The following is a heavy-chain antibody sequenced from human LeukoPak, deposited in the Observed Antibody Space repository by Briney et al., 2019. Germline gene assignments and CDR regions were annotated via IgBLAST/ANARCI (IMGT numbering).Heavy chain of an antibody. Sequence: ASETLSLTCTASGDSISNYYWSWIRQPAGKGLEWIWRTYTSGSTNYNPSLRSRVTMSVDTSKNQFSLRQSSVTSADTAVYYCAGDRRSVAGLDYWGQGTLVTVSS. V-gene: IGHV4-4*07. CDR2: TYTSGST. J-gene: IGHJ4*02. CDR1: GDSISNYY. D-gene: IGHD6-19*01. CDR3: AGDRRSVAGLDY.